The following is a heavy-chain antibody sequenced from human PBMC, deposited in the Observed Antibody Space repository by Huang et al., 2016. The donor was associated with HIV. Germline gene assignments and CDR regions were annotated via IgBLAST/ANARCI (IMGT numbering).Heavy chain of an antibody. CDR3: ARGTARYYYDSSGYRRSPSFDY. CDR2: LNHSGST. J-gene: IGHJ4*02. D-gene: IGHD3-22*01. V-gene: IGHV4-34*01. Sequence: QVQLQQWGTGLLKPSETLSLTCAVYGESFSGYYWTWIRQTPGQGLAWIGELNHSGSTNYNPSLKNRVTMSVDTSKNQFSLELRSVTAADTAVYYCARGTARYYYDSSGYRRSPSFDYWGQGTLVTVSS. CDR1: GESFSGYY.